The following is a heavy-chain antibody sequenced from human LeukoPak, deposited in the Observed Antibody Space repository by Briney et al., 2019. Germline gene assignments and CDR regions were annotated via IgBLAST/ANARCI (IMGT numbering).Heavy chain of an antibody. CDR3: ARLGRTAGIYYFDY. J-gene: IGHJ4*02. CDR1: GGSISSSYF. Sequence: PSETLSLTCTVSGGSISSSYFWGWIRQPPGKGLEWIGSIYYNDNTYYNPSLKSGVTISLDTSKNQFSLKLTSVTAADTAVYYCARLGRTAGIYYFDYWGQGTLVTVSS. CDR2: IYYNDNT. V-gene: IGHV4-39*07. D-gene: IGHD6-13*01.